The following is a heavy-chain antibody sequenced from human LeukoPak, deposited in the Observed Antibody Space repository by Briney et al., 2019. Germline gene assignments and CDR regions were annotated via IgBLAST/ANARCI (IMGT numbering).Heavy chain of an antibody. D-gene: IGHD3-3*01. J-gene: IGHJ3*02. V-gene: IGHV3-30-3*02. CDR3: AKKSLASSVLRFLEWSNDAFDI. CDR2: ISYDGSNK. Sequence: PGGSLRLSCAASGFTFSSYAMHWVRQAPGKGLEWVAVISYDGSNKYYADSVKGRFTISRDNSKNTLYLQMNSLRAEDTAVYYCAKKSLASSVLRFLEWSNDAFDIWGQGTMVTVSS. CDR1: GFTFSSYA.